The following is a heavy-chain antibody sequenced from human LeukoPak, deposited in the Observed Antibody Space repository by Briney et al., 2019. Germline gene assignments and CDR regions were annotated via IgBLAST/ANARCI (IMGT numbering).Heavy chain of an antibody. CDR3: ARGGVVPAFPIIEAFDI. V-gene: IGHV3-30*03. CDR1: GFTFSSYG. J-gene: IGHJ3*02. Sequence: GGSLRLSCAASGFTFSSYGMHWVRQAPGKGLEWVAVISYDGSNKYYADSVKGRFTISRDNAKNSLYLQMNSLRAEDTAVYYCARGGVVPAFPIIEAFDIWGQGTMVTVSS. D-gene: IGHD2-2*01. CDR2: ISYDGSNK.